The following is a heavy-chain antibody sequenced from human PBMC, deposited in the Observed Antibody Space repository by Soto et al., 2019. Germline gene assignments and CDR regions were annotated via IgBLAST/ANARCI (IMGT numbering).Heavy chain of an antibody. CDR3: ASLIAAAGPPHSPRYYYGMDV. J-gene: IGHJ6*02. CDR1: GGTFRSYA. D-gene: IGHD6-13*01. V-gene: IGHV1-69*13. Sequence: SVKVSCKASGGTFRSYAISWVRQAPGQGLEWMGGIIPIFGTADYAQKFQGRVTITADESTSTAYMELSSLRSEDTAVYYCASLIAAAGPPHSPRYYYGMDVWGQGTKVTVSS. CDR2: IIPIFGTA.